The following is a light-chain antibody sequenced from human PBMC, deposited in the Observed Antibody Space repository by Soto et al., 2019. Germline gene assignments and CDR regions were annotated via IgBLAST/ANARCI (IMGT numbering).Light chain of an antibody. CDR1: QTISSW. J-gene: IGKJ1*01. V-gene: IGKV1-5*03. Sequence: DIQMTQSPSTLAGSVGARVTITCRASQTISSWLDWYQQKPGKAPKLLIYKASTLKSGVPTRFSGSGSGTEFTLAISSLQPDDFSTYYCQHYNSYSEAFGQGTKVELK. CDR2: KAS. CDR3: QHYNSYSEA.